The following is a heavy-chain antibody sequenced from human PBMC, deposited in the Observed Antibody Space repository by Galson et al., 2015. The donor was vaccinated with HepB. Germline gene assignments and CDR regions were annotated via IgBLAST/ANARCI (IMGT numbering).Heavy chain of an antibody. CDR2: INPSDGGT. D-gene: IGHD1-1*01. Sequence: SVKVSCKASGSTFTSYYIHWVRQAPGQGLEWMRIINPSDGGTYYAQNFQGRLTMTRDTSTSTVDMDLRSLRSEDTAVYYCATNVGTEDYYYYYVMDVWGQGTTVTVSS. V-gene: IGHV1-46*01. CDR3: ATNVGTEDYYYYYVMDV. CDR1: GSTFTSYY. J-gene: IGHJ6*02.